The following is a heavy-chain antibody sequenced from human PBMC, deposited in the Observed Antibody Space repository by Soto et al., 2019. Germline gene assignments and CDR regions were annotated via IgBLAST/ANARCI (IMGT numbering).Heavy chain of an antibody. J-gene: IGHJ4*02. CDR2: INHSGST. CDR1: GGSLSGYY. D-gene: IGHD7-27*01. V-gene: IGHV4-34*01. CDR3: ARGLLTGEVGV. Sequence: QVQLQQWGAGLLKPSETLSLTCAVYGGSLSGYYWSWIRQPPGKGLEWIGEINHSGSTNYNPSLKSRVTISVDTSKNQFSLKLSSVTAADTAVYYCARGLLTGEVGVWGQGTLVTVSS.